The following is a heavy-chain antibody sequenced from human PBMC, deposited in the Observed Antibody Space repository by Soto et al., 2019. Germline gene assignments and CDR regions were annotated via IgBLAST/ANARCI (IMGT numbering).Heavy chain of an antibody. V-gene: IGHV3-23*01. J-gene: IGHJ5*02. CDR2: ISDSGGST. CDR1: GFTFSSYG. CDR3: GGISVGS. D-gene: IGHD6-19*01. Sequence: EVQLLESGGGLVQPGGSLRLSCAASGFTFSSYGLNWVRQAPGKGLEWVSVISDSGGSTYYADSVKGRFTISRDNSKITLSLQMSSLRAEDTAVYYCGGISVGSWGQGTLVTVSS.